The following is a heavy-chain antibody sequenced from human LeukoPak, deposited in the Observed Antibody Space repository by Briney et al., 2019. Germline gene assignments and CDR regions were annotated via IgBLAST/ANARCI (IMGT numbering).Heavy chain of an antibody. CDR3: ATNVDTAMAERYYFDY. CDR2: IIPILGIA. J-gene: IGHJ4*02. V-gene: IGHV1-69*04. D-gene: IGHD5-18*01. Sequence: ASVKVSCKASGGTFSSYAISWVRQAPGQGLEWMGRIIPILGIANYAQKFQGRVTITADKSTNTAYMELSSLRSEDTAVYYCATNVDTAMAERYYFDYWGQGTLVTVSS. CDR1: GGTFSSYA.